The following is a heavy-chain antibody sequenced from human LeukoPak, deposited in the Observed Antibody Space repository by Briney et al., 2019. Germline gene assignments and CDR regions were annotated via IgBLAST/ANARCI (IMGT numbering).Heavy chain of an antibody. CDR1: GGSFSGYY. J-gene: IGHJ5*02. V-gene: IGHV4-34*01. Sequence: SETLSLTCAVYGGSFSGYYWSWIRQPPGKGLEWIGSIYYSGSTYYNPSLKSRVTISVDTSKNQFSLKLSSVTAADTAVYYCARQRYSYGGFDPWGQGTLVTVSS. CDR2: IYYSGST. CDR3: ARQRYSYGGFDP. D-gene: IGHD5-18*01.